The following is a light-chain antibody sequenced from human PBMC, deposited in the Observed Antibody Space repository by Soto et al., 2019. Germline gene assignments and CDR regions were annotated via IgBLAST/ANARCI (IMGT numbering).Light chain of an antibody. CDR3: SSYTSSSTLGV. CDR1: SSDDGGYNY. V-gene: IGLV2-14*01. CDR2: EVS. J-gene: IGLJ1*01. Sequence: QSAPTQPASVSGSPGQSIPISCTGTSSDDGGYNYVSWYQQHPGKASKLVSYEVSNPPSGVSNRFSGANSGNTACLTISGLQAEDEADYYCSSYTSSSTLGVFGTGTKVTVL.